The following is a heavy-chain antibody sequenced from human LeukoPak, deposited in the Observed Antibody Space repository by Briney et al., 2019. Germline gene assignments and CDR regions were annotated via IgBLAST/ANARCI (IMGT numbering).Heavy chain of an antibody. CDR1: GFTFSSYA. CDR3: VKDWYSIVVASYYFDY. J-gene: IGHJ4*02. Sequence: SGGSLRLSCSASGFTFSSYAMHWVRQAPGKGLEYVSAISSNGGSTYYADSVKGRFTISRDNSKNTLYLQMSSLRAEDTAVYYCVKDWYSIVVASYYFDYWGQGTLVTVSS. V-gene: IGHV3-64D*06. CDR2: ISSNGGST. D-gene: IGHD2-2*01.